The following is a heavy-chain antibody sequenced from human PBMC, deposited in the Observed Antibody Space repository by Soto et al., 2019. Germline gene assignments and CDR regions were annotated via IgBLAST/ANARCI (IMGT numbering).Heavy chain of an antibody. V-gene: IGHV4-61*01. J-gene: IGHJ4*02. CDR2: GSYSGTT. Sequence: SSETLSLTCTVSGVSVSSGSFYWAWIRQPPGKGLEWIGFGSYSGTTNYKLSLKSRVTISVDTSRSQISLKVSSLTAADTAVYYCARGATVTQYDYWGQGALVTVSS. D-gene: IGHD4-17*01. CDR3: ARGATVTQYDY. CDR1: GVSVSSGSFY.